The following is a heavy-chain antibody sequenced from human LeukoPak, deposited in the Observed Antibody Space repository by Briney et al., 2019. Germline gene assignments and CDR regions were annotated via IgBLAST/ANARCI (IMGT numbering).Heavy chain of an antibody. CDR3: ARRTVAAAGSYYYMDV. J-gene: IGHJ6*03. Sequence: SETLSLTCTVSGGSISSYYWSWIRQPPGKGLEWIGYIYYSGSTNYNPSLKSRVTISVDTSKNQFSLKLSSVTAADTAVYYCARRTVAAAGSYYYMDVWGKGTTVTVSS. D-gene: IGHD6-13*01. V-gene: IGHV4-59*01. CDR2: IYYSGST. CDR1: GGSISSYY.